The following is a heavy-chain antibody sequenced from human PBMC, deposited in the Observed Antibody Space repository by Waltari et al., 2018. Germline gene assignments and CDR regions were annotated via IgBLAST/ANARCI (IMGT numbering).Heavy chain of an antibody. Sequence: QVQLQESGPGLVKPSETLSLTCTVSGGPLSSYYWSWIRQPPGKGLEWIGYIHYSGGTNYNPSRKSRVTISVDTSKNQFSLKLSSVTAADTAVYYCARGGGYLLNYLFVSVPSPLFDYWGQGTLVTVSS. CDR1: GGPLSSYY. CDR2: IHYSGGT. CDR3: ARGGGYLLNYLFVSVPSPLFDY. V-gene: IGHV4-59*01. J-gene: IGHJ4*02. D-gene: IGHD3-16*01.